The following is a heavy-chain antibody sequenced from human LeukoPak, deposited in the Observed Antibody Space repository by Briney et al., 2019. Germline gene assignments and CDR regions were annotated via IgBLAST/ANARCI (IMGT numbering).Heavy chain of an antibody. Sequence: PGGSLRLSCATSGFTFSRYAMHWVRQAPGKGLEWVALISYDANIGSNKYYADSVKGRFTISRDNSKNTLYLQMNSLRADDTAVYYCARDEGYDFWSGYYQDHWGQGTLVTVSS. CDR2: ISYDANIGSNK. D-gene: IGHD3-3*01. V-gene: IGHV3-30-3*01. J-gene: IGHJ4*02. CDR1: GFTFSRYA. CDR3: ARDEGYDFWSGYYQDH.